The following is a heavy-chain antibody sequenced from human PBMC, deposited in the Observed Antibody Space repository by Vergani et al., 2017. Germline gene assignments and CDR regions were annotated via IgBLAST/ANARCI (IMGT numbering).Heavy chain of an antibody. CDR3: ARGSTYYELWSGWTDAFEI. CDR1: GGSFSGYY. D-gene: IGHD3-3*01. V-gene: IGHV4-34*01. CDR2: INHSGST. J-gene: IGHJ3*02. Sequence: QVQLQQWGAGLLKPSETLSLTCAVYGGSFSGYYWSWIRQRPGKGLEWIGEINHSGSTNDNPSLKSRGTISVYTSKNQFSLKLSSVTAADTAVYYCARGSTYYELWSGWTDAFEIWGQGTMVTVSS.